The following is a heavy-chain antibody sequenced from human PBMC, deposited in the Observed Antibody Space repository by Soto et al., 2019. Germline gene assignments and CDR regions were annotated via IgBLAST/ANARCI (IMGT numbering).Heavy chain of an antibody. Sequence: QVQLQESGPGLVKPSQTLSLTCTVSGGSISSSGYYWSWIRQHPGKGLEWIGYIDYSGSTSDNPSLKSRVTISVDTSKNQFSLRLSSVTAADTAVYFCARGVMVRGVTISLLPMDVWGKGTTVTVSS. V-gene: IGHV4-31*03. J-gene: IGHJ6*03. CDR2: IDYSGST. CDR1: GGSISSSGYY. D-gene: IGHD3-10*01. CDR3: ARGVMVRGVTISLLPMDV.